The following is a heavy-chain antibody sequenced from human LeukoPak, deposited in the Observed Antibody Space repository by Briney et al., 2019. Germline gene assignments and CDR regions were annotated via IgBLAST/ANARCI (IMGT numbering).Heavy chain of an antibody. Sequence: PSETLSLTCTVSGGSISSGSYYWSWIRQPAGKGLEWIGRIYTSGSTNYNPSLKSRVTISVDTSKNQFSLKLSSVTAADTAVYYCARGSTIGLNWFDPWGQGTLVTVSS. CDR3: ARGSTIGLNWFDP. V-gene: IGHV4-61*02. CDR2: IYTSGST. D-gene: IGHD3-10*01. J-gene: IGHJ5*02. CDR1: GGSISSGSYY.